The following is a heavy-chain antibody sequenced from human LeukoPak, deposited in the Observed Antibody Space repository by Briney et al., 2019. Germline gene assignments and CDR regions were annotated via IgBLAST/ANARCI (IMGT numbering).Heavy chain of an antibody. CDR2: ISYDGSNK. D-gene: IGHD6-19*01. J-gene: IGHJ4*02. V-gene: IGHV3-30-3*02. CDR1: GFTFSSYA. CDR3: AKTLNGAVAGKDDY. Sequence: GRSLRLSCAASGFTFSSYAMHWVRQAPGKGLEWVAVISYDGSNKYYADSVKGRFTISRDNSKNTLYLQMNSLRAEDTAVYYCAKTLNGAVAGKDDYWGQGTLVTVSS.